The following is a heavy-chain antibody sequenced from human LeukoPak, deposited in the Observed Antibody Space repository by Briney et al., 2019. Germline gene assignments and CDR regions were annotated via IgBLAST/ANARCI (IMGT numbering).Heavy chain of an antibody. J-gene: IGHJ4*02. CDR3: AKARRSITMTVVVIQVYYFDY. Sequence: GGSLRLSCAASRFTSSSYAMSWGRQTLGEGLEGVSAISDSGGSTYYADSVKGRFTISRDKSPNTPYLYRCSLRDEDTDIYYCAKARRSITMTVVVIQVYYFDYWGQGTPVTVSS. CDR2: ISDSGGST. V-gene: IGHV3-23*01. CDR1: RFTSSSYA. D-gene: IGHD3-22*01.